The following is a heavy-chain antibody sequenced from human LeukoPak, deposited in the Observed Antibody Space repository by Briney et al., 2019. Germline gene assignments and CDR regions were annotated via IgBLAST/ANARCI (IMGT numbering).Heavy chain of an antibody. V-gene: IGHV4-39*07. D-gene: IGHD5-12*01. CDR1: GGSISSSSYY. CDR3: ARDWGYGKNWFDP. Sequence: SETLSLTCTVSGGSISSSSYYWGWIRQPPGKGLEWIGSIYYSGSTYYNPPLKSRVTISVDTSKNQFSLKLSSVTAADTAVYYCARDWGYGKNWFDPWGQGTLVTVSS. J-gene: IGHJ5*02. CDR2: IYYSGST.